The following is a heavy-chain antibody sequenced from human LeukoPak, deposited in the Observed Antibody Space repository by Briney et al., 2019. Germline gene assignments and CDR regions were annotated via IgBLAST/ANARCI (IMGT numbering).Heavy chain of an antibody. CDR1: GFTVSIDY. Sequence: QAVVSLRCSCAASGFTVSIDYMSWVRQAPGKGLEWVTVIYSGGSTYYADSVKGRFTISRDKSKKTEYLQMNIMRYENTAKYYYARKWFDAWGEGTLVTVSS. CDR2: IYSGGST. CDR3: ARKWFDA. V-gene: IGHV3-53*05. J-gene: IGHJ5*02.